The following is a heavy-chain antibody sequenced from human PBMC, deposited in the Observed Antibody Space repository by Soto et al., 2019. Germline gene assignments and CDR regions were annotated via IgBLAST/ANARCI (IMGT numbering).Heavy chain of an antibody. CDR3: ARDRGGGYCSSTSCERFFAY. D-gene: IGHD2-2*01. CDR1: GGSISSGDYY. J-gene: IGHJ4*02. V-gene: IGHV4-30-4*01. CDR2: IYYSGSA. Sequence: SETLSLTCTVSGGSISSGDYYWSWIRQPPGKGLEWIGYIYYSGSAYYNPSLKSRVTISVDTSKNQFSLKLSSVTAADTAVYYCARDRGGGYCSSTSCERFFAYWRQGTLGTVSS.